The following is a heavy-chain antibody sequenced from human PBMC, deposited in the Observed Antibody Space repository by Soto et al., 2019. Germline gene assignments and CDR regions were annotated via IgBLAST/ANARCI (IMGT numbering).Heavy chain of an antibody. V-gene: IGHV5-51*01. CDR3: ARYISSTSNYCYGMDV. J-gene: IGHJ6*02. Sequence: GESLKISCKGSGYSFTSYWIGWVRQMPGKGLEWMGIIYPGDSDTRYSPSFQGQVTISADKSISTAYLQWSSLKASDTAMYYCARYISSTSNYCYGMDVWGQGTTVTVSS. D-gene: IGHD6-13*01. CDR2: IYPGDSDT. CDR1: GYSFTSYW.